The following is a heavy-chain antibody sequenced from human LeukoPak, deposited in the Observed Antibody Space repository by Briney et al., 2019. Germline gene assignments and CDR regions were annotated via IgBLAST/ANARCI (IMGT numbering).Heavy chain of an antibody. CDR1: GFTFSDYN. CDR2: ISSGGSIV. D-gene: IGHD4-11*01. CDR3: AREGSYSNYVDY. J-gene: IGHJ4*02. Sequence: PGGSLRLSCAASGFTFSDYNMDWVRQAPGKGLEWVSFISSGGSIVYYADSVKGRFTISRDSAKNSLYLQMTSLRAEDTAVYYCAREGSYSNYVDYWGQGTLVTVSS. V-gene: IGHV3-48*01.